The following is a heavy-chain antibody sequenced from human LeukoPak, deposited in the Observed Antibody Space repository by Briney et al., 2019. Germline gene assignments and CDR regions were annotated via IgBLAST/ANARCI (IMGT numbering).Heavy chain of an antibody. V-gene: IGHV1-18*01. Sequence: ASVKVSCKTSGYTFTSYGVSWVRQAPGQGLEWMGWIGTHNGNTNYAQKFQGRVIMTTDTSTSTVYMELSSLRSEDTAVYYCAREPVSGSYDYWGQGTLVTVSS. D-gene: IGHD1-26*01. CDR1: GYTFTSYG. CDR2: IGTHNGNT. J-gene: IGHJ4*02. CDR3: AREPVSGSYDY.